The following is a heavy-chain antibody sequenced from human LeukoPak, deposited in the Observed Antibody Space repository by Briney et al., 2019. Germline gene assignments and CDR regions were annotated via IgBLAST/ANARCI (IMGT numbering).Heavy chain of an antibody. V-gene: IGHV3-30-3*01. CDR3: ASRTRRDGYNYFDY. J-gene: IGHJ4*02. Sequence: GGSLRLSCTASGFTFSRYAIHWVRQAPGKGLEWAAIASHDGGDDHYADSVKGRFTFSRDNSRNTVFLQMNSLRAEDTAVYYCASRTRRDGYNYFDYWGQGTLVTVSS. CDR1: GFTFSRYA. D-gene: IGHD5-24*01. CDR2: ASHDGGDD.